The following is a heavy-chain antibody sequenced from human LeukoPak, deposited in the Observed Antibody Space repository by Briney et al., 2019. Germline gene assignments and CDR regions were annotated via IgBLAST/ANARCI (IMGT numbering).Heavy chain of an antibody. CDR1: GFTFSSYA. CDR3: AKEQLDYYGDNESFDY. V-gene: IGHV3-23*01. J-gene: IGHJ4*02. D-gene: IGHD4-17*01. CDR2: ISGSGGST. Sequence: GGSLRLSCAAAGFTFSSYAMSWVRQAPGKGLEWVSAISGSGGSTYYADSVKGRFTISRDNSKNTLYLQMNSLRAEDTAVYYCAKEQLDYYGDNESFDYWGQGTLVTVSS.